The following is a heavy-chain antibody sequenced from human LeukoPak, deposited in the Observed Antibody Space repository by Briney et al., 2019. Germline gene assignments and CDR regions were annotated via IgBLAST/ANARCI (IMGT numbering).Heavy chain of an antibody. CDR3: ARAVSADGFTSAWDY. Sequence: GGSLRLSCAASGFTFDDYAMHWVRLPPGRGLEWVSGISWNSGGIGYADSVKGRFTISRDNAKNSLYLQMNSLRPEDTALYYCARAVSADGFTSAWDYWGQGTLVTVSS. V-gene: IGHV3-9*01. CDR1: GFTFDDYA. CDR2: ISWNSGGI. D-gene: IGHD6-19*01. J-gene: IGHJ4*02.